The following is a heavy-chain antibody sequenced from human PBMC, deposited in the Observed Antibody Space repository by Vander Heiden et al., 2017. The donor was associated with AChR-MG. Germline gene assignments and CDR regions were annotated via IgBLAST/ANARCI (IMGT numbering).Heavy chain of an antibody. D-gene: IGHD3-9*01. CDR1: GGSFSGYY. CDR3: ARAPLKLRYCDWRRWYYYYGMDV. J-gene: IGHJ6*02. CDR2: INHSGST. V-gene: IGHV4-34*01. Sequence: QVQLQQWGAGLWKPSETLSLTCAVHGGSFSGYYWSWIRQPPGKGLEWIGEINHSGSTNYNPSLKSRVTISAYSSKNQFSLKLSSVTAADTAVYYRARAPLKLRYCDWRRWYYYYGMDVWGQGTTVTVSS.